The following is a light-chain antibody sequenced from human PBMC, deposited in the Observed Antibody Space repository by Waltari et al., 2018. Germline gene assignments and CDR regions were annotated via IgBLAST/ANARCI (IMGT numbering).Light chain of an antibody. CDR3: CAYAGSYFMV. V-gene: IGLV2-11*01. CDR2: DVS. Sequence: QSALTQPRSVSGSPGQSVTISCTGTSSDVGGHDYVSWYQQYPGKGPKLMFYDVSKRPSGVPYRFSASKSGNTASLPISGLQPEDEADYYCCAYAGSYFMVFGGGTRLTVL. CDR1: SSDVGGHDY. J-gene: IGLJ3*02.